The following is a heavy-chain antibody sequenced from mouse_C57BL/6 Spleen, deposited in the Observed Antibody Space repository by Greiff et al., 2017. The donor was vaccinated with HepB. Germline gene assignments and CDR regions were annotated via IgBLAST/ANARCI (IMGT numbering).Heavy chain of an antibody. CDR2: IDPSDSYT. D-gene: IGHD1-3*01. CDR3: ARFSGSPAWFAY. V-gene: IGHV1-69*01. CDR1: GYTFTSYW. Sequence: QVQLQQSGAELVMPGASVKLSCKASGYTFTSYWMHWVKQRPGQGLEWIGEIDPSDSYTNYNHKFKGKSTLTVDKSSSTAYMQLSSLTSEDSAVYYCARFSGSPAWFAYWGQGTLVTVSA. J-gene: IGHJ3*01.